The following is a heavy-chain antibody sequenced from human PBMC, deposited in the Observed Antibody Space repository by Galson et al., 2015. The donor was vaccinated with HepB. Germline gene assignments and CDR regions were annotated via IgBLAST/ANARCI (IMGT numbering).Heavy chain of an antibody. D-gene: IGHD4-17*01. CDR2: IIPIFGST. CDR3: VRGGAQDYGDYLYYGLDV. Sequence: SVKVSCKASGGTFSSYAISWVRQAPGQGLEWMGGIIPIFGSTNYAQKFQGRVTITADESTSTAYMDLSSLRSEDTAVYYCVRGGAQDYGDYLYYGLDVWGQGTTVTVSS. CDR1: GGTFSSYA. J-gene: IGHJ6*02. V-gene: IGHV1-69*13.